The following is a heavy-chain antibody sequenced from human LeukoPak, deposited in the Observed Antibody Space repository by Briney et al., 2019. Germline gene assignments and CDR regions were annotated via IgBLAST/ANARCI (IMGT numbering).Heavy chain of an antibody. D-gene: IGHD5-12*01. J-gene: IGHJ4*02. CDR3: ARGGIRGYSAFDNLDF. CDR2: INHSGST. V-gene: IGHV4-34*01. Sequence: SETLSLTCAVYGGSFSGYYWSWIRQPPGKGLEWIGEINHSGSTNYNPSLKSRVSMSADTSKNQFSLTLTSVTVADTAFYYCARGGIRGYSAFDNLDFWGLGTHVTVSS. CDR1: GGSFSGYY.